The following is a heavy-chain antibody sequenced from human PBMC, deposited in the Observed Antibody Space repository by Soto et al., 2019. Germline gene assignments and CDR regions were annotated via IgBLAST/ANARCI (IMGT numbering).Heavy chain of an antibody. D-gene: IGHD3-22*01. CDR2: IYYSGST. V-gene: IGHV4-31*03. CDR3: ERGYDCSGLPLDY. Sequence: PSETLSLTCTVSGCSISSGGYYWSWIRQHPGKGLEWIGYIYYSGSTYYNPSLKSRVTISVDTSKNQFSLKLSSVTAADTAVYYCERGYDCSGLPLDYWGQGTLGTV. CDR1: GCSISSGGYY. J-gene: IGHJ4*02.